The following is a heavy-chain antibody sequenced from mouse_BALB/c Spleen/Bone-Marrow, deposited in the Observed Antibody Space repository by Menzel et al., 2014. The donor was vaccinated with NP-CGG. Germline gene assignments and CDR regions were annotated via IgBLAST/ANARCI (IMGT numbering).Heavy chain of an antibody. CDR3: ARDGYGSSD. Sequence: EVMLVESGGALVKPGGSLKLSCAASGFTFSTYAMSWVRQSPEKRLEWVAEISSGGSYTYYPDTVTGRFTISRDNAKNTLYLEMSSLRSEDTAMYYCARDGYGSSDWGQGTLVTVSA. J-gene: IGHJ3*01. V-gene: IGHV5-9-4*01. CDR1: GFTFSTYA. CDR2: ISSGGSYT. D-gene: IGHD1-1*01.